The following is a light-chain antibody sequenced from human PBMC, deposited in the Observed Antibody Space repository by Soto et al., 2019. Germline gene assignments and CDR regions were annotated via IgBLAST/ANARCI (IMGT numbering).Light chain of an antibody. Sequence: DIQLTQSPSFVSASVGDRITITCRTSQDITNHLAWYQQKPGKAPNLLIYAAFTLHRVVPSRFSGSGSGADFTLTISSLQPEDLATYYCQQLNSYPLTFGGGTKVEI. CDR1: QDITNH. CDR2: AAF. J-gene: IGKJ4*01. CDR3: QQLNSYPLT. V-gene: IGKV1-9*01.